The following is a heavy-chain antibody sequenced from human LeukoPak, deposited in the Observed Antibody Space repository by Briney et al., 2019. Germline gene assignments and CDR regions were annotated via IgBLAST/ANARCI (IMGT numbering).Heavy chain of an antibody. CDR2: IYHSGST. J-gene: IGHJ3*02. CDR3: ASGGLEYCSSTSCYAFDI. CDR1: GGSISSSNW. D-gene: IGHD2-2*01. V-gene: IGHV4-4*02. Sequence: PSGTLSLTCAVSGGSISSSNWWSWVRQPPGKGLEWIGEIYHSGSTNYNPSLKSRVTISVDTSKNQFSLKLSSVTAADTAVYYCASGGLEYCSSTSCYAFDIWGQGTMVTVSS.